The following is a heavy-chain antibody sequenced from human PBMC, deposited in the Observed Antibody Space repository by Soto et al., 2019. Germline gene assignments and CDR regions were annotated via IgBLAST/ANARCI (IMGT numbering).Heavy chain of an antibody. D-gene: IGHD5-18*01. Sequence: ASVKVSCKASGYSFTSYGIGWVRQVPGQGPEWMGWISPYNGRTNYAQSVKGRAVMTTDISTNTVYLELRSLRSDDSAIYYCGRCRTDSYAMDVWG. CDR2: ISPYNGRT. CDR3: GRCRTDSYAMDV. V-gene: IGHV1-18*01. J-gene: IGHJ6*02. CDR1: GYSFTSYG.